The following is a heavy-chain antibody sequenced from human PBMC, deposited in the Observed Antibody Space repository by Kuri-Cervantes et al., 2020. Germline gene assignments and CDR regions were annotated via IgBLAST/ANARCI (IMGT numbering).Heavy chain of an antibody. V-gene: IGHV3-9*01. J-gene: IGHJ4*02. D-gene: IGHD4-17*01. CDR1: GFTFSSYD. Sequence: SLKISCAASGFTFSSYDMHWVRQAPGKGLEWVSGISWDSGSIGYADSVKGRFTISRDNAKNSLYLQMNSLRAEDTALYYCAKEKLRSLDYWGQGTLVTVSS. CDR2: ISWDSGSI. CDR3: AKEKLRSLDY.